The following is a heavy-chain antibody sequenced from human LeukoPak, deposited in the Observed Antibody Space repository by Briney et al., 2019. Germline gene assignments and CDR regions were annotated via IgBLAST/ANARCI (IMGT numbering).Heavy chain of an antibody. CDR3: ARRYYYDSSGYYFRY. D-gene: IGHD3-22*01. CDR2: IKQDGSEK. V-gene: IGHV3-7*03. J-gene: IGHJ4*02. CDR1: GFTFSSYW. Sequence: GGSLRLSCAASGFTFSSYWMSWVRQAPGKGLEWVANIKQDGSEKYYVDSVKGRFTISRDNAKNSLYLQMNSLRAEDTAVYYCARRYYYDSSGYYFRYWGQGTLVTVSS.